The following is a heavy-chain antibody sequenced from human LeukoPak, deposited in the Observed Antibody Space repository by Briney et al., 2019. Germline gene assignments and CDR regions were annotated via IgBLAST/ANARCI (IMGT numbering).Heavy chain of an antibody. J-gene: IGHJ4*02. V-gene: IGHV3-21*01. D-gene: IGHD3-10*01. Sequence: GGSLRLSCAASGFIFSSYSMNWVRQAPGRGLEWVSSISSSSSYIYYADSVKGRFTISRDNAKNSLYLQMNSLRAEDTAVYYCARVPLHEAYFDYWGQGTLVTVSS. CDR1: GFIFSSYS. CDR2: ISSSSSYI. CDR3: ARVPLHEAYFDY.